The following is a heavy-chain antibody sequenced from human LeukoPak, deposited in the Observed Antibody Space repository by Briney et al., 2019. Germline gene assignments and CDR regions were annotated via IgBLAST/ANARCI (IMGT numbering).Heavy chain of an antibody. CDR2: ISSSSSYI. CDR1: GFTFSSYS. Sequence: SGGSLRLSCAASGFTFSSYSTNWVRQAPGKGLEWVSSISSSSSYIYYADSVKGRFTISRDNAKNSLYLQMNSLRAEDTAVYYCARGPYYYDSSGYFYDYWGQGTLVTVSS. V-gene: IGHV3-21*01. D-gene: IGHD3-22*01. CDR3: ARGPYYYDSSGYFYDY. J-gene: IGHJ4*02.